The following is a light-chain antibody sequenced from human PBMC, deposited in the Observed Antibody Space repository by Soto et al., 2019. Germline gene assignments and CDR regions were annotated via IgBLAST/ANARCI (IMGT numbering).Light chain of an antibody. Sequence: EMVMTQSPATLSVSPGERATLSCRASQSVSSYLAWYQQKPGQPPRLLIYGASTRAAGIPARFSGSGSGTEFTLTISSLQSEDFAVYYCQQYNDWPPRFGQGTKVEIK. CDR1: QSVSSY. V-gene: IGKV3-15*01. J-gene: IGKJ1*01. CDR3: QQYNDWPPR. CDR2: GAS.